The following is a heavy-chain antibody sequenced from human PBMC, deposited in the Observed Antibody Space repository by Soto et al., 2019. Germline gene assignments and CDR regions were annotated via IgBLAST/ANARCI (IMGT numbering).Heavy chain of an antibody. CDR3: VGWSFWSSYSIDP. J-gene: IGHJ5*02. CDR2: IYYSGST. Sequence: QVQLQESGPGLVKPSQTLSLTCTVSGGSISSGGYYWSWIRQHPGKGLEWIGYIYYSGSTYYNPSLKSRVTLSVDPSKNQFPLKLRSVTAADTAVYYCVGWSFWSSYSIDPWGQGTLVTVSS. CDR1: GGSISSGGYY. V-gene: IGHV4-31*03. D-gene: IGHD3-3*01.